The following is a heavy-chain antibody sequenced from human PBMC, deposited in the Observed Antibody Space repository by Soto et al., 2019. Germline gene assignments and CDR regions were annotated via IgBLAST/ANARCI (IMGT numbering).Heavy chain of an antibody. J-gene: IGHJ4*02. CDR3: ARVPVVVVAAAFDY. V-gene: IGHV4-34*01. CDR2: INHSGST. CDR1: GGSFSGYY. D-gene: IGHD2-15*01. Sequence: SETLSLTCAVYGGSFSGYYWSWIRQPPGKGLEWIGEINHSGSTNYNPSLKSRVTISVDTSKNQFSLKLSSVTAADTAVYYCARVPVVVVAAAFDYWGQGTLVTVSS.